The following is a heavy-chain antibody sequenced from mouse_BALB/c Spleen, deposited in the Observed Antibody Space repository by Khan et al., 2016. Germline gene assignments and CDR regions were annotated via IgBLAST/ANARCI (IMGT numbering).Heavy chain of an antibody. J-gene: IGHJ2*01. Sequence: QIQLVQSGPELKKPGETVKISCKAAGYTLTNYGMNWVKQAPGKGLKWMGWINTSTGKATYADDFKGRFAFSLETSASTAYLQINSLKNEDMATYFCVRHYYGGRGNYFDYWGQGTTLTVSS. CDR3: VRHYYGGRGNYFDY. CDR1: GYTLTNYG. V-gene: IGHV9-1*02. D-gene: IGHD1-1*01. CDR2: INTSTGKA.